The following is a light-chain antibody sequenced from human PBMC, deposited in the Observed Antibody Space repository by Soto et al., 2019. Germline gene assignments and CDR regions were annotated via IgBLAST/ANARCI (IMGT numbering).Light chain of an antibody. V-gene: IGKV3-15*01. J-gene: IGKJ4*01. CDR1: QSVSSN. CDR2: GAS. Sequence: IVTTQSPATLSVSPGERATLSSRASQSVSSNLAWYQQKPGQAPRLLIHGASYRATGIPDRFSGRGSGTEFTLAISRLQSEDFAVYYCQQYNTWPLTFGGGTKVDIK. CDR3: QQYNTWPLT.